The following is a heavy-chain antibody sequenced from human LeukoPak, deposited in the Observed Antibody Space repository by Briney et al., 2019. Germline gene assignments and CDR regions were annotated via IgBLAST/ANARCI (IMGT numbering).Heavy chain of an antibody. CDR3: ARGDSLNY. CDR2: ISYDGSNK. Sequence: GGSLRLSCAASGFTFSSYAMHWVRQAPGKGLEWVAVISYDGSNKYYADSVKGRFTISRDNSKNTLYLQMNSLRAEDTAVYYCARGDSLNYWGQGILVTVSS. D-gene: IGHD3-22*01. V-gene: IGHV3-30-3*01. CDR1: GFTFSSYA. J-gene: IGHJ4*02.